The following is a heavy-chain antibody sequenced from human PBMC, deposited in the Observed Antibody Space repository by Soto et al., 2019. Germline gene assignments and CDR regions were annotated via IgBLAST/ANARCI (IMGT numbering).Heavy chain of an antibody. CDR3: AREKGFYGSGKNWFDP. D-gene: IGHD3-10*01. CDR1: GGSFSGYY. CDR2: INHSGST. J-gene: IGHJ5*02. Sequence: QVQLQQWGAGRLKPSETLSLTCAVYGGSFSGYYWSWIRQPPGKGLEWIGEINHSGSTNYNPSLKSRVTISVDTSKNQFSLKLSSVTAADTAVYYCAREKGFYGSGKNWFDPWGQGTLVTVSS. V-gene: IGHV4-34*01.